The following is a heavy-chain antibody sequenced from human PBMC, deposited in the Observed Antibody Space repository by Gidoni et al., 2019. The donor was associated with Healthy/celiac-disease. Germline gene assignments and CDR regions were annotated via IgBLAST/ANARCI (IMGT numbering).Heavy chain of an antibody. CDR2: IYYSGST. V-gene: IGHV4-39*01. J-gene: IGHJ4*02. Sequence: QLQLQESGPGLVKPSETLSLTCTVSCGSISSSSYYWGWIRQPPGKGLEWIGSIYYSGSTYYNPSLKSRVTISVDTSKNQFSLKLSSVTAADTAVYYCARQYSRSWLYYFDYWGQGTLVTVSS. CDR1: CGSISSSSYY. D-gene: IGHD6-13*01. CDR3: ARQYSRSWLYYFDY.